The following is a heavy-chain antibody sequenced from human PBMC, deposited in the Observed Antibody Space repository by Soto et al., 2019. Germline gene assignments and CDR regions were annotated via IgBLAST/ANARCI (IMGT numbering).Heavy chain of an antibody. CDR3: ARDCGRSGGSCYPFDY. D-gene: IGHD2-15*01. J-gene: IGHJ4*02. Sequence: PSETLSLTCTVSGGSISSGDYYWSWIRQPPGKGLEWIGYIYYSGSTYYNPSLKSRVTISVDTSKNQFSLKLSSVTAADTAVYYCARDCGRSGGSCYPFDYWGQGTLVTVS. CDR1: GGSISSGDYY. V-gene: IGHV4-30-4*01. CDR2: IYYSGST.